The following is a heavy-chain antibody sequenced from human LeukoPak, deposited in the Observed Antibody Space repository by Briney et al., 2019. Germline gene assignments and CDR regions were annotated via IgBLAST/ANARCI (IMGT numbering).Heavy chain of an antibody. Sequence: ASVKVSCKSSVYTFTSYGISWVRQAPGQGLEWVGWISAYNGNTNYAQKLQGRVTMTKDKSTSTAYMELRSLRSDDTAVYYCARGSLGYCSGGSCYPDYWGQGTLVTVSS. CDR1: VYTFTSYG. J-gene: IGHJ4*02. D-gene: IGHD2-15*01. CDR3: ARGSLGYCSGGSCYPDY. V-gene: IGHV1-18*01. CDR2: ISAYNGNT.